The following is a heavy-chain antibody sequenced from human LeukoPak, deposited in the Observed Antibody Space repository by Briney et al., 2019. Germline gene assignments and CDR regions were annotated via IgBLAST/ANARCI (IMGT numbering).Heavy chain of an antibody. CDR3: ARDYGGIVVVPAAILNWFDP. Sequence: EASVKVSCKASGYTFTGYYMHWLRQAPGQGLEWMGWINPNSGGTNYAQKFQGRVTMTRDTSISTAYMELSRLRSDDTAVYYCARDYGGIVVVPAAILNWFDPWGQGTLVTVSS. D-gene: IGHD2-2*01. CDR1: GYTFTGYY. J-gene: IGHJ5*02. CDR2: INPNSGGT. V-gene: IGHV1-2*02.